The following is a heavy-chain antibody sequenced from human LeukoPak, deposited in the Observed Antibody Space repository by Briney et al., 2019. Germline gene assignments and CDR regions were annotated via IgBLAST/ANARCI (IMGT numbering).Heavy chain of an antibody. CDR2: ISGSGGDT. V-gene: IGHV3-23*01. J-gene: IGHJ3*02. Sequence: GGSLRLSCAASGFTFSSYDMTWVRQAPGKGLEWVSAISGSGGDTYYADSVKGRFTISRDNSKNTLYLQMNSLRAEDTAVYYCARVSGTMQAFDIWGQGTMVTVSS. CDR1: GFTFSSYD. CDR3: ARVSGTMQAFDI. D-gene: IGHD2-2*01.